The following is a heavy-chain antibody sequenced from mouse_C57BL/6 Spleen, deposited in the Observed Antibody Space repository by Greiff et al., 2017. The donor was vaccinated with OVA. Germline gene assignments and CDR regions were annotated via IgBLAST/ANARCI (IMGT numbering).Heavy chain of an antibody. Sequence: VKLQQPGAELVKPGASVKLSCKASGYTFTSYWMHWVKQRPGQGLEWIGMIHPNSGSTNYNEKFKSKATLTVDKSSSTAYMQLSSLTSEDSAVYYCARGDYYYGFDYWGKGTTLTVSS. J-gene: IGHJ2*01. CDR2: IHPNSGST. D-gene: IGHD1-1*01. V-gene: IGHV1-64*01. CDR3: ARGDYYYGFDY. CDR1: GYTFTSYW.